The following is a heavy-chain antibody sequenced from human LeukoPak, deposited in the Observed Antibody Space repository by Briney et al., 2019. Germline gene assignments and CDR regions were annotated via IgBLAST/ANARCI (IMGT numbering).Heavy chain of an antibody. V-gene: IGHV4-59*01. D-gene: IGHD2-2*01. J-gene: IGHJ4*02. CDR2: IYYSGST. Sequence: SETLSLTCTVSGSSISSYYWSWIRQPPGKGLEWIGYIYYSGSTNYNPSLKSRVTISVDTSKNQFSLKLSSVTAADTAVYYCARVPVRYCSSTSCHYGGFDYWGQGTLVTVSS. CDR3: ARVPVRYCSSTSCHYGGFDY. CDR1: GSSISSYY.